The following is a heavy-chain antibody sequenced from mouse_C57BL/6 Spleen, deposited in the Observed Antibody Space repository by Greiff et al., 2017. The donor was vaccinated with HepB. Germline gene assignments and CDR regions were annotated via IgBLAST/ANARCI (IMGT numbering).Heavy chain of an antibody. V-gene: IGHV14-4*01. J-gene: IGHJ2*01. CDR1: GFNIKDDY. CDR2: IDPENGDT. CDR3: TLYGSSPLDY. D-gene: IGHD1-1*01. Sequence: VHVKQSGAELVRPGASVKLSCTASGFNIKDDYMHWVKQRPEQGLEWIGWIDPENGDTEYASKFQGKATITADTSSNTAYLQLSSLTSEDTAVYYCTLYGSSPLDYWGQGTTLTVSS.